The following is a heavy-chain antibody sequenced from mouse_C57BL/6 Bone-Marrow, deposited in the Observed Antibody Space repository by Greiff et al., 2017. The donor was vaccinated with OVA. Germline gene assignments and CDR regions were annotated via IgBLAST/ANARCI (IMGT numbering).Heavy chain of an antibody. J-gene: IGHJ3*01. CDR3: VRPFLYDYDEAWFAY. D-gene: IGHD2-4*01. CDR2: IRSKSNNYAT. Sequence: EVQLQESGGGLVQPRGSLKLSCAASGFSFNTYAMNWVRQAPGKGLEWVARIRSKSNNYATYYADSVKDRFTISRDDSESMLYLQMNNLKTEDTAMYYCVRPFLYDYDEAWFAYWGQGTLVTVSA. V-gene: IGHV10-1*01. CDR1: GFSFNTYA.